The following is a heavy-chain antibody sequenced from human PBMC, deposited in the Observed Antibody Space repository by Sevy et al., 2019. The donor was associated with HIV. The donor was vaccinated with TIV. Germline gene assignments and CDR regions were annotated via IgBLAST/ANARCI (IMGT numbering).Heavy chain of an antibody. D-gene: IGHD6-19*01. CDR2: LNWDSGSV. CDR1: GFTFDDFA. CDR3: AKDIGATGIAVVAN. V-gene: IGHV3-9*01. Sequence: GGSLRLSCAASGFTFDDFAMHWVRQVPGKGLEWVSRLNWDSGSVAYADSVKGRFTISRDNAKNALFQQMNSLRAEDTAWYDCAKDIGATGIAVVANWGQGIQVTVSS. J-gene: IGHJ4*02.